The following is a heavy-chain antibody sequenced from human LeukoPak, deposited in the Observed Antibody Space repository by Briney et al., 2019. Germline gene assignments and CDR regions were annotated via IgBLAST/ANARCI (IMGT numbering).Heavy chain of an antibody. CDR1: GFTFSTYA. CDR3: ARDVPYYYDSSGYYSPFDC. J-gene: IGHJ4*02. V-gene: IGHV3-23*01. CDR2: VSGTGGRT. Sequence: GGSLRLSCAASGFTFSTYAMSWVRQAPGKGLEWVSDVSGTGGRTYYADSVKGRFTISRDNSKNTVDLLMNSLRAEDTAIYYCARDVPYYYDSSGYYSPFDCWGQGTLVTVSS. D-gene: IGHD3-22*01.